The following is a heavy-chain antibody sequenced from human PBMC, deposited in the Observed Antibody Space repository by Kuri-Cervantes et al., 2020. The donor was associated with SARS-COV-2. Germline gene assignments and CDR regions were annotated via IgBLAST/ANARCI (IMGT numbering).Heavy chain of an antibody. Sequence: GESLKISCAASGFTFSSYAMSWVRQAPGKGLEWVSAISGSGGSTYYADSVKGRFTISRDNSKNTLYLQMNSLRAEDTAVYYCAKDPYYYDSSGYYYVDWFDPWGQGTLVTVSS. CDR2: ISGSGGST. D-gene: IGHD3-22*01. CDR1: GFTFSSYA. J-gene: IGHJ5*02. CDR3: AKDPYYYDSSGYYYVDWFDP. V-gene: IGHV3-23*01.